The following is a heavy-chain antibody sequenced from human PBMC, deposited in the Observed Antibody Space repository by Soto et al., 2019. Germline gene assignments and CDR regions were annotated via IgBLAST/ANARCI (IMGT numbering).Heavy chain of an antibody. CDR1: GLTVSSNY. J-gene: IGHJ4*02. D-gene: IGHD6-19*01. CDR2: IFSTGNT. CDR3: ATDSTSGWSGDFDY. Sequence: EVELVESGGGLTQAGGSLRLSCAASGLTVSSNYMSWVRQAPGKGLEWVSVIFSTGNTYYADSVKGRFTISRDNSKNTVYLQMNGLRAEDTAVDYCATDSTSGWSGDFDYWGQGTLVTVSS. V-gene: IGHV3-53*01.